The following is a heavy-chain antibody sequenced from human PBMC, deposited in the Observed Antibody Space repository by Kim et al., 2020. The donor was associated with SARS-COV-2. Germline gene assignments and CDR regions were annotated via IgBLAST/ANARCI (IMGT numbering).Heavy chain of an antibody. CDR3: AHIASSNDYGDYDALQIYYFDY. CDR2: IYWDDDK. V-gene: IGHV2-5*02. D-gene: IGHD4-17*01. CDR1: GFSLSTSGVG. J-gene: IGHJ4*02. Sequence: SGPTLVNPTQTLTLTCTFSGFSLSTSGVGVGWIRQPPGKALEWLALIYWDDDKRYSPSLKSRLTITKDTSKNQVVLTMTNMDPVDTATYYCAHIASSNDYGDYDALQIYYFDYWGQGTLVTVSS.